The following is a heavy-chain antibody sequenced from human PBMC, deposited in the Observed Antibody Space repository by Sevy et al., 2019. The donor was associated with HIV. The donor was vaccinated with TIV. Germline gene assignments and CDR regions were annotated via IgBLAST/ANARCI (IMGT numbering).Heavy chain of an antibody. CDR1: GFTFSSYG. J-gene: IGHJ4*02. D-gene: IGHD2-15*01. CDR2: ISYDGSNK. V-gene: IGHV3-30*18. Sequence: GGSLRLSCAASGFTFSSYGMHWVRQAPGKGLEWVAVISYDGSNKYYADSVKGRFTISRDNSKNTLYLQMNSLRAEDTDGYYCSKATGYCSGGSCPSYYDYWGQGTLVTVS. CDR3: SKATGYCSGGSCPSYYDY.